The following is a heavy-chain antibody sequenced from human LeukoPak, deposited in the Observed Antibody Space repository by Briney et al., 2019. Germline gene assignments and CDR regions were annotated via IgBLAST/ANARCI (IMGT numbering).Heavy chain of an antibody. CDR3: ARDQDYYGSGSYGPDH. J-gene: IGHJ4*02. D-gene: IGHD3-10*01. Sequence: GSLRLSCAASGFTFSTDNMNWIRQPPGKGLEWIGSIYHSGSTFYNPSLKSRVTISVDTSKNQFSLKLSSVTAADTATYYCARDQDYYGSGSYGPDHWGQGTQVTVSS. V-gene: IGHV4-38-2*02. CDR1: GFTFSTDNM. CDR2: IYHSGST.